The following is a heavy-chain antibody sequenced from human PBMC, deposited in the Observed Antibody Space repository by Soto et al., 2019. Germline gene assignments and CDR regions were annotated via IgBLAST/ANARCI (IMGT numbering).Heavy chain of an antibody. CDR3: AKPVALRRLDYDILTGYLWPADY. CDR1: GFTFSSYA. V-gene: IGHV3-23*01. D-gene: IGHD3-9*01. CDR2: ISGSGGST. Sequence: PGGSLRLSCAASGFTFSSYAMSWVRQAPGKGLEWVSAISGSGGSTYYADSVKGRFTISRDNSKNTLYLQMNSLRAEDTAVYYCAKPVALRRLDYDILTGYLWPADYWGQGTLVTVSS. J-gene: IGHJ4*02.